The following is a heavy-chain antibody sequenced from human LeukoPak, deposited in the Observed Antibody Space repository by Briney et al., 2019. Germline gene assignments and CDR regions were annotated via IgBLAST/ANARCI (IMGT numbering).Heavy chain of an antibody. V-gene: IGHV1-8*01. CDR2: MSPNSGDT. Sequence: ASVKVSCKTSGYTFTNLDINWLRQAPRQGLEWMGWMSPNSGDTGYAQKFQGRVSMTRDTSISTAYMELSSLRSEDTAVYYCASNPPNTGDFYYWGLGSLVTVSS. J-gene: IGHJ4*02. CDR1: GYTFTNLD. D-gene: IGHD1-1*01. CDR3: ASNPPNTGDFYY.